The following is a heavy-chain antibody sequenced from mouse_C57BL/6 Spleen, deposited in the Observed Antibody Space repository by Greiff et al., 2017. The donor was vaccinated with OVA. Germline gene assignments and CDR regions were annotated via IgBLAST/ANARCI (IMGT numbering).Heavy chain of an antibody. J-gene: IGHJ2*01. Sequence: EVKLMESGGGLVQPGGSLSLSCAASGFTFTDYYMSWVRQPPGKALEWLGFIRNKANGYTTEYSVSVKGRFTISRDNSQSILYLQMNALRAEDSATYYCARYRGGLFDYWGQGTTLTVSS. CDR3: ARYRGGLFDY. CDR2: IRNKANGYTT. V-gene: IGHV7-3*01. D-gene: IGHD3-3*01. CDR1: GFTFTDYY.